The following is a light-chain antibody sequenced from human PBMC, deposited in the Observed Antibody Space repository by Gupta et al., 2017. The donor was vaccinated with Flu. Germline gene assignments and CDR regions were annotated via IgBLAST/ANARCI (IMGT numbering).Light chain of an antibody. CDR1: SGSIASNY. Sequence: NFMLTQPHSVSESPGKTATISCTRSSGSIASNYVQWYQQRPGMSPTTVIYENNQRPSGVPDRFSGSIDSSSDSASLTITGLKTEDEADYYCRSYGSSNQVFGGGTKLTVL. V-gene: IGLV6-57*01. CDR2: ENN. J-gene: IGLJ3*02. CDR3: RSYGSSNQV.